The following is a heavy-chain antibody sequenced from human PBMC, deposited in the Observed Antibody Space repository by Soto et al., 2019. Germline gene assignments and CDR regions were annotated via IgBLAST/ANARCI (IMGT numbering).Heavy chain of an antibody. CDR1: GFTFSSYS. Sequence: GGSLRLSCAASGFTFSSYSMNWVRQAPGKGLEWVSYISSSSSTIFYTDSVKGRFTVSRDNAKNSLYLQMNSLRAEDTAVYYCARPMYYYDSSGPPAYWGQGTLVTVSS. CDR2: ISSSSSTI. CDR3: ARPMYYYDSSGPPAY. J-gene: IGHJ4*02. V-gene: IGHV3-48*01. D-gene: IGHD3-22*01.